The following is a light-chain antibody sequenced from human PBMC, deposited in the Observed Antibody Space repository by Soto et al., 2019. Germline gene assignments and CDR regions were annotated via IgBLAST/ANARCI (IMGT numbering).Light chain of an antibody. J-gene: IGKJ4*01. CDR1: QTVSSS. CDR3: QQHINWPLT. Sequence: EIVLTQSPATLSLYPGERATLSCRASQTVSSSLAWYQQKPGQAPRLLIYEVSNRATGIPARFSGSGSGADFTLTISSLEPGDFALYYCQQHINWPLTFGGGTKVDIK. V-gene: IGKV3-11*01. CDR2: EVS.